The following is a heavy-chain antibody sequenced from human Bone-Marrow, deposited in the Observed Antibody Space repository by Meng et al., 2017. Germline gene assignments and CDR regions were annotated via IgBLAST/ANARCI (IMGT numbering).Heavy chain of an antibody. D-gene: IGHD3-10*01. CDR1: GGSISSGSYY. V-gene: IGHV4-61*02. CDR2: IYTSGST. Sequence: SETLSLTCTVSGGSISSGSYYWSWIRQPAGKGLEWIGRIYTSGSTNYNPSLKSRVTISVDTSKNQFSLKLSSVTAADTAVYYCAREEGRITMVRGVKNWFDPWGQGTLVTVSS. CDR3: AREEGRITMVRGVKNWFDP. J-gene: IGHJ5*02.